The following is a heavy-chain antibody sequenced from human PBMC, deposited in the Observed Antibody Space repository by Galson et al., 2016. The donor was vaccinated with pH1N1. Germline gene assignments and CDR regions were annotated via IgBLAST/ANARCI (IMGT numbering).Heavy chain of an antibody. CDR2: IYYSGTT. Sequence: LSLTCTVSGGSMNSADYYWSWIRQPPGKGLEWIGYIYYSGTTYFSPSLKSRLSMSVDMSNNQFSLTLNSVTAADTAVYFCARGEGIRYYYSGMDVWGQGTTVTVFS. V-gene: IGHV4-30-4*01. CDR1: GGSMNSADYY. J-gene: IGHJ6*02. CDR3: ARGEGIRYYYSGMDV. D-gene: IGHD3-16*01.